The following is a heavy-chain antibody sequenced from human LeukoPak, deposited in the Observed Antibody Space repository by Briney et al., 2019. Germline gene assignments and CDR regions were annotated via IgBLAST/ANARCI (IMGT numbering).Heavy chain of an antibody. CDR3: ARGGPDYYDSSGMYQSDY. Sequence: PSETLSLTCAVYGGSFSDYYWNWIRQPPGKGLEWIGEISHSGSTNYNPSLKSRVTISVDTSKNQFSLKLSSVTAADTAVYYCARGGPDYYDSSGMYQSDYWGQGTLVTVSS. CDR2: ISHSGST. V-gene: IGHV4-34*01. D-gene: IGHD3-22*01. CDR1: GGSFSDYY. J-gene: IGHJ4*02.